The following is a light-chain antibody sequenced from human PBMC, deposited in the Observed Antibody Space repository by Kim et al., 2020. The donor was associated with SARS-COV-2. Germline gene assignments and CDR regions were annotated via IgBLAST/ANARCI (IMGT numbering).Light chain of an antibody. CDR3: NSRDSSGNHVV. V-gene: IGLV3-19*01. Sequence: ALGQTVRITCQGDSLRSYYASWYQQKPGQAPVLVIYGKNNRPSGIPDRFSGSSSGNTASLTIPGAQAEDEAYYYCNSRDSSGNHVVFGGGTQLTVL. CDR1: SLRSYY. CDR2: GKN. J-gene: IGLJ2*01.